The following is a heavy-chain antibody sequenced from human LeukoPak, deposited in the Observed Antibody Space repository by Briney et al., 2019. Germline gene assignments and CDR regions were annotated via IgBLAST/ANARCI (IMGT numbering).Heavy chain of an antibody. V-gene: IGHV3-23*01. D-gene: IGHD5-24*01. J-gene: IGHJ4*02. CDR2: INSGGGST. CDR1: GFTFTTYA. CDR3: AKRSDAYRVFDY. Sequence: GGSLRLSCAASGFTFTTYALTWVRQAPGKGLEWVSGINSGGGSTCYADSVKGRFTISRDNSKNTLYLQMNSLRAEDTAVYYCAKRSDAYRVFDYWGQGTLVTVSS.